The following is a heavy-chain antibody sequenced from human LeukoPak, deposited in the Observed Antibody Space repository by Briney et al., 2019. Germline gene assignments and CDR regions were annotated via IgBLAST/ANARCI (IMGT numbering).Heavy chain of an antibody. Sequence: SETLSLTCTVSGASISTYYWTWIRQPPGKGLEWMGYIYSGGSTNYSPSLKSRVTISLDTSKNHFSLKLSSATAADTAVYYCAALSPVWSGYYFDHWGQGTLVTVSS. CDR3: AALSPVWSGYYFDH. J-gene: IGHJ4*02. CDR1: GASISTYY. V-gene: IGHV4-59*01. CDR2: IYSGGST. D-gene: IGHD3-3*01.